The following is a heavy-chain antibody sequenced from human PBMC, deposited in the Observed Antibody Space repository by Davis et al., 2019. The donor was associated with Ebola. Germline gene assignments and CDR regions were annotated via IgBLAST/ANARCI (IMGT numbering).Heavy chain of an antibody. D-gene: IGHD1-7*01. CDR2: IFPRDFDT. CDR1: GYRFDAYW. V-gene: IGHV5-51*01. J-gene: IGHJ3*02. CDR3: ARHEDNWNYYWNAFQI. Sequence: GESLKISCKASGYRFDAYWIGWLRQMPDKRLEWMGIIFPRDFDTRYSPSSQGRVTISVDKSINTAYLQMSGLKASDTAIYYCARHEDNWNYYWNAFQIWGQGTMVTVSS.